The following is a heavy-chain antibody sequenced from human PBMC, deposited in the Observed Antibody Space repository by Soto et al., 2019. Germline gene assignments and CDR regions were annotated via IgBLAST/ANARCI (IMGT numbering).Heavy chain of an antibody. CDR1: GFTFSSYA. Sequence: PGGSLRLSCAASGFTFSSYAMSWVRQAPGKGLEWVSAISGSGGSTYYADSVKGRFTISRDNSKNTLYLQMNSLRAEDTAVYYCAKDLVELRFLEWLLLYWGQGTLVTVSS. CDR2: ISGSGGST. D-gene: IGHD3-3*01. J-gene: IGHJ4*02. V-gene: IGHV3-23*01. CDR3: AKDLVELRFLEWLLLY.